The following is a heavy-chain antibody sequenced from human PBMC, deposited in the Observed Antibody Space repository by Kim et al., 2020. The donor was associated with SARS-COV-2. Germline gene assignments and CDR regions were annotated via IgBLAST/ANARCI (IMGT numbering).Heavy chain of an antibody. V-gene: IGHV3-21*01. CDR1: GFTHSDYS. D-gene: IGHD3-3*01. CDR3: ARSGRITNFGVITF. CDR2: ISYSSSSI. J-gene: IGHJ1*01. Sequence: GGSLRLSCAASGFTHSDYSMNWVRQAPGKGLEWVAYISYSSSSIYYADSVKGRFTISRDNAKNSLFLQMNSLRAEDTAVYYCARSGRITNFGVITFWGQG.